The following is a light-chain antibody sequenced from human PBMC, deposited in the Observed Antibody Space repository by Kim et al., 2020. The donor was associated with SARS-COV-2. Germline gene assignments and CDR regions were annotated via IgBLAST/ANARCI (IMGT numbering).Light chain of an antibody. V-gene: IGKV1-39*01. Sequence: GDRLSITCRESQNINSFLNWYQQIPRKAPKRRIYAASTLQIGVPSRFSGSGSGTDFSLTITSLQPEDFATCCCQQSHTAPLITFGGGTKVDI. CDR1: QNINSF. CDR3: QQSHTAPLIT. CDR2: AAS. J-gene: IGKJ4*01.